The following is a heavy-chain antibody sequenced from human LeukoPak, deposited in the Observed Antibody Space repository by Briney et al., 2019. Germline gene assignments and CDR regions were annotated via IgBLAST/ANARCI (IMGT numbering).Heavy chain of an antibody. J-gene: IGHJ4*02. CDR3: AREKSL. CDR1: GFTVSSNY. V-gene: IGHV3-53*01. CDR2: IYSAGGT. Sequence: GGSLRLSCAASGFTVSSNYMSWVRQAPGKGLEWVSLIYSAGGTYYADSVKGRFTISRDNSKNTVYLQLNSLRAEDTAVYYCAREKSLWGQGTLVTVSS.